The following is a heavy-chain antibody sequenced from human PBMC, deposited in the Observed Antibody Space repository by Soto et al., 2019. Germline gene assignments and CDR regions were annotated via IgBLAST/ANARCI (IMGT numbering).Heavy chain of an antibody. D-gene: IGHD5-12*01. CDR1: GYTFTSYD. J-gene: IGHJ6*02. V-gene: IGHV1-8*01. CDR3: ARGHGYSGYDRWDYYYGMDV. CDR2: MNPNSGNT. Sequence: GASVKVSCKASGYTFTSYDINWVRQATGQGLEWMGWMNPNSGNTGYAQKFQGRVTMTRNTSISTAYMELSSLRSEDTAVYYCARGHGYSGYDRWDYYYGMDVWGQGTTVTVSS.